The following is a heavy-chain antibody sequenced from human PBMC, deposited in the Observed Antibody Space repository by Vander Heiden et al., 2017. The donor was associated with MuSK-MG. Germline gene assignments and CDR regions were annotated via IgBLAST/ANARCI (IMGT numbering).Heavy chain of an antibody. Sequence: QLQLQESGPGLVKPSETLSLTCTVSGGSISSSSYYWGWIRQPPGKGLEWIGSIYYSGSTYYNPSLKSRVTISVDTSKNQFSLKLSSVTAADTAVYYCASNSMVRGVIRMGWFDPWGQGTLVTVSS. CDR3: ASNSMVRGVIRMGWFDP. J-gene: IGHJ5*02. V-gene: IGHV4-39*01. D-gene: IGHD3-10*01. CDR1: GGSISSSSYY. CDR2: IYYSGST.